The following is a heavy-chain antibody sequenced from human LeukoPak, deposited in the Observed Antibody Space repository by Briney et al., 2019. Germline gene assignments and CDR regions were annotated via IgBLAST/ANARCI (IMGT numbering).Heavy chain of an antibody. D-gene: IGHD3-22*01. CDR1: GYTFTSYG. Sequence: VASVKVSCKASGYTFTSYGISWVRQAPGQGLEWMGGIIPIFGTANYAQKFQGRVTITADKSTSTAYMELSRLRSDDTAVYYCARAGITMIVVLDVWGKGTTVTVSS. CDR3: ARAGITMIVVLDV. J-gene: IGHJ6*04. CDR2: IIPIFGTA. V-gene: IGHV1-69*06.